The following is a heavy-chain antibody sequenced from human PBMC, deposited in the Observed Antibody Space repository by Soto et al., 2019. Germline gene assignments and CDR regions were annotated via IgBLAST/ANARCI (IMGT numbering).Heavy chain of an antibody. CDR1: GGSISSYY. D-gene: IGHD3-16*01. CDR2: IYYSGST. V-gene: IGHV4-59*01. Sequence: QVQLQESGPGLVKPSETLSLTCTVSGGSISSYYWSWIRQPPGKGLEWIGYIYYSGSTNYNPSLMSRVTISVDTSKNQFSLKLSSVTAADTAVYYCAREDGYIMIDYWGQGTLVTVSS. CDR3: AREDGYIMIDY. J-gene: IGHJ4*02.